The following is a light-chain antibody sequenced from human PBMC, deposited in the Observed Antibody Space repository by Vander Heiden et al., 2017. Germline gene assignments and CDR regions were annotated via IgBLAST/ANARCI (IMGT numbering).Light chain of an antibody. Sequence: EIVLTQSPGTLSLSPGERATLSCRASQSVSSSYLAWYQQKPGQAPRLLIYGASSRATGIPDRFSGSGYGTDFTLTISRREPEDFAVYYCQQYGSSRGSTFGHGSKLXIK. J-gene: IGKJ2*01. CDR3: QQYGSSRGST. V-gene: IGKV3-20*01. CDR1: QSVSSSY. CDR2: GAS.